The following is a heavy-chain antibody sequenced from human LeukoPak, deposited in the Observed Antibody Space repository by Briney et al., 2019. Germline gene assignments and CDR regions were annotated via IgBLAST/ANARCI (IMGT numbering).Heavy chain of an antibody. J-gene: IGHJ4*02. CDR2: THTSGST. D-gene: IGHD2-2*03. Sequence: SETLSLTCTVSGGSIGRYYWSWIRLPAGKGLEWIGRTHTSGSTNYNPSLKSRVTMSVDTSMNQFSLKLSSVTAADTAVYYCARGRWKTGMDSPYYFDYWGQGTLVTVSS. CDR3: ARGRWKTGMDSPYYFDY. V-gene: IGHV4-4*07. CDR1: GGSIGRYY.